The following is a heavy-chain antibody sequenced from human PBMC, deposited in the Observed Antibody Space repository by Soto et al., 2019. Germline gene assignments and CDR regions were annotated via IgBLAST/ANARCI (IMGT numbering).Heavy chain of an antibody. CDR2: INPSGGST. CDR3: AREPPHRKGYGDY. V-gene: IGHV1-46*03. J-gene: IGHJ4*02. D-gene: IGHD5-12*01. CDR1: GYTFTSYY. Sequence: QVQLVQSGAEVKKPGASVKVSCKASGYTFTSYYMHWVRQAPGQGLEWMGIINPSGGSTSYAQKFQGRDTMTKHPSTSPVYMELSSLRSEDTAVYYCAREPPHRKGYGDYWGQGTQLSVSS.